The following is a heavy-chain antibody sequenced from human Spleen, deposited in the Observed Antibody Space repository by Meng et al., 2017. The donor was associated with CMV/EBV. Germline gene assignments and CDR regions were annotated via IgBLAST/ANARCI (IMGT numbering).Heavy chain of an antibody. CDR1: FTGSSYS. D-gene: IGHD6-6*01. Sequence: FTGSSYSMNWVREAPGKGLEWVSSISSSSSYIYYADSVKGRFTISRDNAKNSLYLQMNSLRAEDTAVYYCARDAPLEYYSSSGGFDYWGQGTLVTVSS. CDR2: ISSSSSYI. CDR3: ARDAPLEYYSSSGGFDY. J-gene: IGHJ4*02. V-gene: IGHV3-21*01.